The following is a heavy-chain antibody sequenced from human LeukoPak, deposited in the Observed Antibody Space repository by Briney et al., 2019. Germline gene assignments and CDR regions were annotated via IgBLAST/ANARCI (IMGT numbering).Heavy chain of an antibody. CDR3: ARDRPQYSSSWSIYYYYYGMDV. D-gene: IGHD6-13*01. V-gene: IGHV1-2*02. CDR1: GHTFTGYY. Sequence: ASVKVSCKASGHTFTGYYMHWVRQAPGQGLEWMGWINPNSGGTNYAQKFQGRVTMTRDTSISTAYMELSRLRSDDTAVYYCARDRPQYSSSWSIYYYYYGMDVWGQGTTVTVSS. J-gene: IGHJ6*02. CDR2: INPNSGGT.